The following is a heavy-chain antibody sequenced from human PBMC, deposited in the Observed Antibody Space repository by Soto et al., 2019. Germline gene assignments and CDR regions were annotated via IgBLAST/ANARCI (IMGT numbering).Heavy chain of an antibody. V-gene: IGHV1-3*01. CDR1: GYTFTTYS. CDR3: AREPDYGDYVDYYYYMDV. CDR2: LNAANGNT. D-gene: IGHD4-17*01. Sequence: ASVKVSCKASGYTFTTYSMHWVRQAPGQRLEWMGWLNAANGNTKYSQKIQGRVTITRDTSASTAYMELSSLRSEDTALYYCAREPDYGDYVDYYYYMDVWGKGTTVTVSS. J-gene: IGHJ6*03.